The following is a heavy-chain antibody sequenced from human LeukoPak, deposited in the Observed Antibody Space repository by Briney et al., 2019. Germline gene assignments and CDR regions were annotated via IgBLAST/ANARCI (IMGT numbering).Heavy chain of an antibody. CDR2: INHSGST. J-gene: IGHJ4*02. V-gene: IGHV4-34*01. D-gene: IGHD1-1*01. CDR3: ARSKLRIAPYYFDY. Sequence: RASETLSLTCAVYGGSFSGYYWSWIRQPPGKGLEWIGEINHSGSTNYNPSLKSRVTISVDTSKNQFSLKLSSVTAADTAVYYCARSKLRIAPYYFDYWGQGTLVTVSS. CDR1: GGSFSGYY.